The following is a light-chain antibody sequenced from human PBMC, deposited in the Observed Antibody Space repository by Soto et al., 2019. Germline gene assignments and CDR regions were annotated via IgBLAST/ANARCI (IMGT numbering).Light chain of an antibody. CDR1: SSDVGGYNY. CDR2: DVS. J-gene: IGLJ3*02. Sequence: QSVLTQPRSVSGSPGQSVTIFCTGTSSDVGGYNYVSWYQQHPGKAPKLMIYDVSKRPSGVPDRFSGSKSGNTASLTISGLQAEDEADYYCCSYAGSYTIWVFGGGTKLTVL. V-gene: IGLV2-11*01. CDR3: CSYAGSYTIWV.